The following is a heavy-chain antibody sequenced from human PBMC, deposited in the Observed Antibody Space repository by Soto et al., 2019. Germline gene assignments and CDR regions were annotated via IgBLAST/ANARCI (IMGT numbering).Heavy chain of an antibody. CDR1: GFTFSSYG. CDR3: AKGQHCSTTSCYFYYYGVDV. D-gene: IGHD2-2*01. CDR2: ISYDGSNK. V-gene: IGHV3-30*18. J-gene: IGHJ6*02. Sequence: PGGSLILSCAASGFTFSSYGMHWVRQAPGKGLEWVAVISYDGSNKYYADSVKGRLTISRDNSKNTLYLQINSLRAEDTAVYYCAKGQHCSTTSCYFYYYGVDVWGQGTTVTVSS.